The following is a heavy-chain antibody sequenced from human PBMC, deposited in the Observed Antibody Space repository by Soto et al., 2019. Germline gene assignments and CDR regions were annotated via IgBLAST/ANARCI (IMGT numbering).Heavy chain of an antibody. Sequence: ASVKVSCKASGGTFSSYAISWVRQAPGQGLEWMGGIIPIFGTANYAQKFQGRVTITADESTSTAYMELSSLRSEDTAVYYCARGGYGDYEYYYYGMDVWGQGTTVTVSS. CDR1: GGTFSSYA. CDR3: ARGGYGDYEYYYYGMDV. J-gene: IGHJ6*02. D-gene: IGHD4-17*01. CDR2: IIPIFGTA. V-gene: IGHV1-69*13.